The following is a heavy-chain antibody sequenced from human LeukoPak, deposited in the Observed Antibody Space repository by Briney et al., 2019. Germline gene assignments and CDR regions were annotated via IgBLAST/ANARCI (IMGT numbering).Heavy chain of an antibody. J-gene: IGHJ3*01. CDR3: ATEFSMATQGGFDV. CDR1: GYTFTNYY. D-gene: IGHD3-10*01. CDR2: INFVDGTT. Sequence: ASVKVSCKASGYTFTNYYMHWVRQVPGHGLEWVGVINFVDGTTNNAQKVQGRITMTRDTSTSTITMELRSLRSEDTAIYYCATEFSMATQGGFDVWGQGTMVTVSS. V-gene: IGHV1-46*01.